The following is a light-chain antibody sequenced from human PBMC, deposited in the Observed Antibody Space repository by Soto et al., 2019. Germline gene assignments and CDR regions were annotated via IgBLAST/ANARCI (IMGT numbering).Light chain of an antibody. CDR3: QQYNNWPPPIT. J-gene: IGKJ5*01. CDR1: QSVSSN. V-gene: IGKV3-15*01. CDR2: GAS. Sequence: EIVMTQSPATLSVSPGERATLSCRASQSVSSNLAWYQQKPGQAPRLLIYGASTRATGIPARFSGSGSGTKFTLTISSLQSEDFAVYYCQQYNNWPPPITFGQGTRLEIK.